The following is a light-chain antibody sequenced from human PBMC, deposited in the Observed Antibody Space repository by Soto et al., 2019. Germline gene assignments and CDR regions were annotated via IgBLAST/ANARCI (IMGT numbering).Light chain of an antibody. V-gene: IGLV2-8*01. CDR1: SSDVARYNY. J-gene: IGLJ2*01. CDR3: SSYAGNNNLV. CDR2: EVS. Sequence: QSALTQPPSASGSPGQPVTFSCTGASSDVARYNYVSWYQQHPGKAPKLIIYEVSERPSGVPDRFSGSKSGNTASLTVSGLQAEDEADYYCSSYAGNNNLVFGGGTKVTVL.